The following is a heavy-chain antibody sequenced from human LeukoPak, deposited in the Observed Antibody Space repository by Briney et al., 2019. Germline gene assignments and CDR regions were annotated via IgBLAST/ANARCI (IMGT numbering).Heavy chain of an antibody. CDR3: AKDRSGVVVAATNY. D-gene: IGHD2-15*01. CDR2: ISGSGGST. Sequence: PGGSLRLSCAASGFTFSSYAMSWVRQAPGKGLEWVSAISGSGGSTYYADSVKGRFTISRDNSKNTLYLQMNSLRADDTAVYYCAKDRSGVVVAATNYWGQGTLVTVSS. J-gene: IGHJ4*02. CDR1: GFTFSSYA. V-gene: IGHV3-23*01.